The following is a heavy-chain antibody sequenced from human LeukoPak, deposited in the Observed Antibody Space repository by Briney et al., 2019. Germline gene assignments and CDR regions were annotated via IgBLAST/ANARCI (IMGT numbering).Heavy chain of an antibody. CDR2: ISGSGGST. CDR3: AKESYCSSTSCYRAFDY. D-gene: IGHD2-2*01. CDR1: GFTFSSYA. Sequence: PGGSLRLSCAAPGFTFSSYAMSWVRQAPGKGLEWVSAISGSGGSTYYADSVKGRFTISRDNSKNTLYLQMNSLRAEDTAVYYCAKESYCSSTSCYRAFDYWGQGTLVTVSS. J-gene: IGHJ4*02. V-gene: IGHV3-23*01.